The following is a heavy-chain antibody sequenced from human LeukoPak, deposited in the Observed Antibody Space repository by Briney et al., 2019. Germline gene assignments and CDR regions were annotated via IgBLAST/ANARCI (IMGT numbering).Heavy chain of an antibody. V-gene: IGHV4-34*01. CDR3: PRARPRWQPYDY. D-gene: IGHD4-23*01. Sequence: SGSLSLPCVVYGGSLSVSYWSWVRQPPGKGLEWLGEINHSGSPNHTPSLKSRLTISVDTSKNQFSLKLSSVTAADTAVYYCPRARPRWQPYDYWGQGTLLTVSS. J-gene: IGHJ4*02. CDR1: GGSLSVSY. CDR2: INHSGSP.